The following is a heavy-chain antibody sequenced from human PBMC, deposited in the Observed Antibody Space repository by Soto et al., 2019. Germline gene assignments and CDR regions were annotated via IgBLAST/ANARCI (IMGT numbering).Heavy chain of an antibody. V-gene: IGHV3-30-3*01. Sequence: QVQLVESGGGVVQPGRSLRLSCAASGFTFGTYAMHWVRQAPGKGLEWVALISYDGSNKYYADSVKGRFTSSRDNSENTLYLQMNSLRPDDTAVYYCARDRTDYFYYGMDVWGQGTTVTVSS. CDR1: GFTFGTYA. CDR2: ISYDGSNK. CDR3: ARDRTDYFYYGMDV. J-gene: IGHJ6*02. D-gene: IGHD2-21*02.